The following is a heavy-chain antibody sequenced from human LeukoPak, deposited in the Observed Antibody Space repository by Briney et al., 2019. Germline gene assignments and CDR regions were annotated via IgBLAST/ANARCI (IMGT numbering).Heavy chain of an antibody. CDR3: ARDRDDFSSGHTSVPDV. CDR2: IYYSGCT. Sequence: SETLSLTCTVSGVSISNSRYYWSWIRQASGKGLEWIGSIYYSGCTYYNPSLKSRVHISVDTSTNQFSLKLSSVTAADTAVYYCARDRDDFSSGHTSVPDVWGKGTTVTVSS. J-gene: IGHJ6*04. CDR1: GVSISNSRYY. V-gene: IGHV4-39*07. D-gene: IGHD3-3*01.